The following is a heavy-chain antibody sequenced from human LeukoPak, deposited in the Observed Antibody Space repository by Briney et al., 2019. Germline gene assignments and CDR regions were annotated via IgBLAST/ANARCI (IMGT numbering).Heavy chain of an antibody. V-gene: IGHV3-21*01. D-gene: IGHD2-2*02. CDR3: AREDHCSSTSCYMPLDY. Sequence: GGSLRLSCAASGFTFSSYSMNWVRQAPGKGLEWVSSISSSSSYIYYADSVKGRFTISRDNAKNSLYLQMNSLRAEDTAVYYCAREDHCSSTSCYMPLDYWGQGTLGTVSA. J-gene: IGHJ4*02. CDR1: GFTFSSYS. CDR2: ISSSSSYI.